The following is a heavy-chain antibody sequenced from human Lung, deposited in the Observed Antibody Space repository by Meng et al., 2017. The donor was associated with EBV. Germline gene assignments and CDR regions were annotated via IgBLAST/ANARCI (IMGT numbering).Heavy chain of an antibody. CDR3: WGDLNYGSY. CDR2: ARTKANKYAT. J-gene: IGHJ4*01. CDR1: GFKFSDSD. V-gene: IGHV3-73*02. Sequence: VHLVESGGGLVQPGGSLKLSCGASGFKFSDSDIHWVRQASGKGLEWVGRARTKANKYATDYAASVKGRFTISRDDSRNTVSLQMNSLKTEDTAVYYCWGDLNYGSYWGRGTLVTVSS. D-gene: IGHD3-10*01.